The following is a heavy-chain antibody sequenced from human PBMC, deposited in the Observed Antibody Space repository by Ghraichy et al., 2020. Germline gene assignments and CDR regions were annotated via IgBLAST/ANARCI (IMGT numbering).Heavy chain of an antibody. CDR3: ARDMLNAGAFDY. D-gene: IGHD1-26*01. CDR2: ISGSGGSI. CDR1: GFTFNSYE. J-gene: IGHJ4*02. V-gene: IGHV3-48*03. Sequence: GESLNISCVASGFTFNSYEMNWVRQAPGKGLEWVSYISGSGGSIYYADSVRGRFTISRDNAKNSLFLQMNSLRAEDTAVYYCARDMLNAGAFDYWGQGTLVTVSS.